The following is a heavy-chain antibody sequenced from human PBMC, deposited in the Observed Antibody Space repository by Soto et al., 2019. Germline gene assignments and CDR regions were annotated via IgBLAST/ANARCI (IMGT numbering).Heavy chain of an antibody. V-gene: IGHV3-23*01. CDR3: AKASNYDVLTGYYYYFDY. J-gene: IGHJ4*02. CDR2: ISGSGGST. Sequence: PGGSLRLSCAASGLTFSSCAMSWVRQAPGKGLEWVSAISGSGGSTYYADSVKGRFTISRDNSKSSLYLQMNSLRAEDTAVYYCAKASNYDVLTGYYYYFDYWGQGTLVTVSS. D-gene: IGHD3-9*01. CDR1: GLTFSSCA.